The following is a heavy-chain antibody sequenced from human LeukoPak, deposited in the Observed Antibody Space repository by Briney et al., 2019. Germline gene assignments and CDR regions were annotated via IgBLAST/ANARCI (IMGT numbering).Heavy chain of an antibody. J-gene: IGHJ4*02. D-gene: IGHD1-26*01. CDR1: GFTFSSYG. CDR2: ISSSSSPI. Sequence: GGSLRLSCAASGFTFSSYGMHWVRQAPGKGLEWVSYISSSSSPIYYADSVKGRFTISRDNAKNSLYLQMNSLRAEDTAVYYCARGSGRGALVFGTFDYWGQGTLVTVSS. CDR3: ARGSGRGALVFGTFDY. V-gene: IGHV3-48*04.